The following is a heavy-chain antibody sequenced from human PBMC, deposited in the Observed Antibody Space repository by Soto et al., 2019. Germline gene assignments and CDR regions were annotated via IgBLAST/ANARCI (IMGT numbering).Heavy chain of an antibody. CDR3: AKDKEPKLWFGELLAYYFDY. CDR1: GFTFSSYA. V-gene: IGHV3-23*01. D-gene: IGHD3-10*01. CDR2: ISGSGGST. J-gene: IGHJ4*02. Sequence: GGSLRLSCAASGFTFSSYAMSWVRQAPGKGLEWVSAISGSGGSTYYADSVKGRFTISRDNSKNTLYLQMNSLRAEDTAVYYCAKDKEPKLWFGELLAYYFDYWGQGTLVTVSS.